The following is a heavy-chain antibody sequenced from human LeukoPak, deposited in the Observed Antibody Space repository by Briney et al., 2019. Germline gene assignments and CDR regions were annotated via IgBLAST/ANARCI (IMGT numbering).Heavy chain of an antibody. J-gene: IGHJ4*02. D-gene: IGHD4-17*01. Sequence: SETLSLTCTVSGGSISSGSYCWSWIRQPAGKGLEWIGRIYTSGSTNCNPSLKSRVTISVDTSKNQFSLKLSSVTAADAAVYYCARSHADPTVTNFDYWGQGTLVTVSS. CDR2: IYTSGST. CDR1: GGSISSGSYC. V-gene: IGHV4-61*02. CDR3: ARSHADPTVTNFDY.